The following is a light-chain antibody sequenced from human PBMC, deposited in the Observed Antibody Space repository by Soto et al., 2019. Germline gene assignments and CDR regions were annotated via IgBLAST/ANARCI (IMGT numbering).Light chain of an antibody. J-gene: IGKJ3*01. CDR1: QGIRSD. Sequence: DIQLTQSPSSLSASVGDRVTITCRASQGIRSDLDWYQQKPGKAPKRLIHAASGLQSGVPSRFSGSGSGTAFTLTISSRQPEDFATYYCLQYNPYPFTVGPGTKVDIK. CDR3: LQYNPYPFT. V-gene: IGKV1-17*01. CDR2: AAS.